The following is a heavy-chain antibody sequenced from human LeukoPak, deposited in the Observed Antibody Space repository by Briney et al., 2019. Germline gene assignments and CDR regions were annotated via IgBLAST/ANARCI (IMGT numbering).Heavy chain of an antibody. CDR2: INPKSGVT. CDR1: GYTFTDLY. J-gene: IGHJ6*03. Sequence: ASVKVSCKASGYTFTDLYIHWVRQAPGQGLDYMGWINPKSGVTKYSQRFQSRVTMARDTSITTAYMGLTRLTSDDTAVYYCARTRQKTSGGHDPRSSYFFVDVWGKGTTITISS. D-gene: IGHD3-16*01. CDR3: ARTRQKTSGGHDPRSSYFFVDV. V-gene: IGHV1-2*02.